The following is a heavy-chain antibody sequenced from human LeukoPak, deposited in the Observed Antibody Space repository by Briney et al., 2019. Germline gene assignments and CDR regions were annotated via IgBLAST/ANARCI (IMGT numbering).Heavy chain of an antibody. D-gene: IGHD4-17*01. V-gene: IGHV3-64D*06. Sequence: PGGSLRLSCSASGFTFSSYAIHWVRQAPGKGLEYVSGISSNGGSTYYADSVKGRFTISRDNSKNTLYLQMSSLRAEDTAVYYCARRPVTTDYWYFDLWGRGTLVAVSS. CDR2: ISSNGGST. CDR1: GFTFSSYA. CDR3: ARRPVTTDYWYFDL. J-gene: IGHJ2*01.